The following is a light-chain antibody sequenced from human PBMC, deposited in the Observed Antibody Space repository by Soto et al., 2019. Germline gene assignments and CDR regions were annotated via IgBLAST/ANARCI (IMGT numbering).Light chain of an antibody. CDR2: DAS. CDR3: QQYNSYSG. J-gene: IGKJ4*01. Sequence: DIQMTQSPSTLSASVGDRVTITCRASQSISSWLAWYQQKPGKAPKLLIYDASSLESGVPSRFSGSGSGTEFTLTISSLQPDDFVTYYCQQYNSYSGFGGGTKVEIK. CDR1: QSISSW. V-gene: IGKV1-5*01.